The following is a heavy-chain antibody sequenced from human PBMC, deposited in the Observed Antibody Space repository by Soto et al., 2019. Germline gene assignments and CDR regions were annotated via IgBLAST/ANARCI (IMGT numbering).Heavy chain of an antibody. CDR1: GGTFSSYT. Sequence: QVQLVQSGAEVKKPGSSVTVSCKASGGTFSSYTISWVRQAPGQGLEWMGGIIPIFGTANYAQKFQGRVTITADEATSTGYMELSSLRSEDTAVYYCARGNHRWLQLWYFDLWGRGTLGTVSS. V-gene: IGHV1-69*12. CDR3: ARGNHRWLQLWYFDL. D-gene: IGHD5-12*01. J-gene: IGHJ2*01. CDR2: IIPIFGTA.